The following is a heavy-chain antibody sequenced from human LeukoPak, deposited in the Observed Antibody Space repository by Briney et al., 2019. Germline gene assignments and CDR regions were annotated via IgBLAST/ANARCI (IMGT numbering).Heavy chain of an antibody. CDR2: IGYDGRDN. D-gene: IGHD6-13*01. J-gene: IGHJ4*02. V-gene: IGHV3-30*02. CDR1: GFTFRSYG. Sequence: GGSLRLSCVASGFTFRSYGTHWVRQAPGKGLEWVAFIGYDGRDNFNADSVKGRFTISRDNSKNTVDLQMISLRAEDTAVYYCAKIAAAGTYFDYWGQGTLVTVSS. CDR3: AKIAAAGTYFDY.